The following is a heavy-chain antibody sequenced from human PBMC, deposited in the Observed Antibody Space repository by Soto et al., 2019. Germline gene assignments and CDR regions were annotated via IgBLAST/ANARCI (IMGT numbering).Heavy chain of an antibody. J-gene: IGHJ5*02. D-gene: IGHD3-10*01. CDR1: GYTFTNYD. V-gene: IGHV1-8*01. CDR2: MNPNSGHT. Sequence: QVQLVQSGAEVKKPGASVKVSCKASGYTFTNYDINWVRQAPGQGLEWMGWMNPNSGHTGSAQRFQGRVTMTRSSSISTAYMELSSLRSEDTAVYYCARMDHYGSGDHNWFDPWGQGPRVTVSS. CDR3: ARMDHYGSGDHNWFDP.